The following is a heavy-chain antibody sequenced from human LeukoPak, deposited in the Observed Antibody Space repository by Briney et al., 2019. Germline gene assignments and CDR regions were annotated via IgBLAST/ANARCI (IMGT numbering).Heavy chain of an antibody. D-gene: IGHD5-12*01. Sequence: SVTVSLTCTVSGGSISSSSYYWDWIRQPPGKGLEWIGNVYDSGSTHYNPSLRSRVTISADTSKNQFSLKLSSVTAADTAVYYCARHTCPGYSGYGNAFDIWGQGNMVTVSS. V-gene: IGHV4-39*01. CDR3: ARHTCPGYSGYGNAFDI. J-gene: IGHJ3*02. CDR2: VYDSGST. CDR1: GGSISSSSYY.